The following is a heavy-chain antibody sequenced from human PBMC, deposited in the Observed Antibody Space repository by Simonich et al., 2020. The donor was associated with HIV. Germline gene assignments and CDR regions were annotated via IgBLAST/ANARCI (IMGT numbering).Heavy chain of an antibody. D-gene: IGHD3-16*01. Sequence: QITFKESGPTLVKPPQTLTLTCTFSGFSPSTSGGGVGWIRMHPGKALEWLAPIYWNDDKRYSPSLKGRLTITTATSKTQVVLTRTSTDPADTATYYCAHSRLGGTVYWGQGTLVTVSS. J-gene: IGHJ4*02. CDR2: IYWNDDK. CDR3: AHSRLGGTVY. V-gene: IGHV2-5*01. CDR1: GFSPSTSGGG.